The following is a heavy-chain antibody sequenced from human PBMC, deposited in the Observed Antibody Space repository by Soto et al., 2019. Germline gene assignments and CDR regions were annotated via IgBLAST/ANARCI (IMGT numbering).Heavy chain of an antibody. D-gene: IGHD3-10*01. CDR1: GGSITSGGYY. CDR3: ARKQAGYFYGIDY. CDR2: IYDSGST. J-gene: IGHJ4*02. V-gene: IGHV4-31*03. Sequence: SETLSLTCTVSGGSITSGGYYWSWIRQHPGKGLEWLGYIYDSGSTFYNPSLKSRITLSVDTYKNQFSLKLSSVTVADTAVYFCARKQAGYFYGIDYWGQGTLVTVSS.